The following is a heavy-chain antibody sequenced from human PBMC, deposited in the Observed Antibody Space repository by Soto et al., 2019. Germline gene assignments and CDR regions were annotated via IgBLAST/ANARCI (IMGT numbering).Heavy chain of an antibody. J-gene: IGHJ6*02. V-gene: IGHV1-69*06. CDR1: GGTFSSYA. D-gene: IGHD4-17*01. CDR2: IIPIFGTA. Sequence: QVQLVQSGAEVKKPGSSVKVSCKASGGTFSSYAISWVRQAPGHGLEWMGGIIPIFGTANYAQTFQGRVTITADKSTSTAYMVLSSLRSENTALYYCAIVPDSGDYVFRFSYGMDVWGQGTTVTVSS. CDR3: AIVPDSGDYVFRFSYGMDV.